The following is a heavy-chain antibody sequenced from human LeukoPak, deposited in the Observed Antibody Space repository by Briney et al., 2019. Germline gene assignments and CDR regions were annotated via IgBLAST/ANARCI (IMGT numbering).Heavy chain of an antibody. CDR2: IWYGGSNK. CDR1: GFTFSSYG. Sequence: GGSLRLSCAASGFTFSSYGMHWVRQAPGKGLEWVAVIWYGGSNKYYADSVKGRFTISRDNSKNTLYLQMNSLRAEDTAAYYCAKGTLLGYSYGYFFDYWGQGTLVTVSS. D-gene: IGHD5-18*01. V-gene: IGHV3-30*02. CDR3: AKGTLLGYSYGYFFDY. J-gene: IGHJ4*02.